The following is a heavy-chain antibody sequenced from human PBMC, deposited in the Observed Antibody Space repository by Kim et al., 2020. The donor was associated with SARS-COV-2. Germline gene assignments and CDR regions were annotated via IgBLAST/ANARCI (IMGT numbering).Heavy chain of an antibody. CDR1: VYSCTSYW. CDR2: IDPSDSYT. V-gene: IGHV5-10-1*01. Sequence: GESLKISCKGSVYSCTSYWFSWVRQMPGKGLEWMGRIDPSDSYTNYSPSFQGHVTISADKFISTAYLQWSSLKASDTAMYYCARVGDIVVVPAAHYYYYGMDVWGQGTTVTVSS. D-gene: IGHD2-2*01. J-gene: IGHJ6*02. CDR3: ARVGDIVVVPAAHYYYYGMDV.